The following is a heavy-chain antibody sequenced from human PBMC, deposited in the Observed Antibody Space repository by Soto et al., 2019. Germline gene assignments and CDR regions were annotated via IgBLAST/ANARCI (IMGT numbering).Heavy chain of an antibody. CDR3: ARGITMVRGMYWFDP. D-gene: IGHD3-10*01. CDR1: GGSISSGGYY. V-gene: IGHV4-31*03. J-gene: IGHJ5*02. CDR2: IYYSGST. Sequence: SXTLSLTCIVSGGSISSGGYYCGWSLQHQGKGLEWIGYIYYSGSTYYNPSLKSRVTISVDTSKNQFSLKLSSVTAADTAVYYCARGITMVRGMYWFDPWGQGTLVTVSS.